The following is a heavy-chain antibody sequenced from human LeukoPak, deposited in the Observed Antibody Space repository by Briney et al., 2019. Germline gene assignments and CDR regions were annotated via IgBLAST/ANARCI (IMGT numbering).Heavy chain of an antibody. Sequence: GGSLRLSCEASGFTFGSHPMYWVRQAPGKGLEWVAGIFGSGSSPHYADSVKGRFTISRDNPRNTVYLQTNSLRDEDTAVYYCGKTTVGYSSGQKPAWPVDYWGQGTLVTVSS. V-gene: IGHV3-23*01. D-gene: IGHD5-18*01. CDR1: GFTFGSHP. CDR2: IFGSGSSP. CDR3: GKTTVGYSSGQKPAWPVDY. J-gene: IGHJ4*02.